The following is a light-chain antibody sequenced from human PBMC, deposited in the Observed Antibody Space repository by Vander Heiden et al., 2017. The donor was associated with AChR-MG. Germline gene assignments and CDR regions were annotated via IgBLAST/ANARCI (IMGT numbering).Light chain of an antibody. CDR3: QQYNTSSVWT. Sequence: DLQMTQSPSTLSASVGDRVTITCRASQSISRWLAWYQQKPGKAPKLLIYKTSNLETGVPSRFSGSGSGTEFTLTISSLQADDFAVYFCQQYNTSSVWTFGQGTKVEIK. J-gene: IGKJ1*01. CDR1: QSISRW. CDR2: KTS. V-gene: IGKV1-5*03.